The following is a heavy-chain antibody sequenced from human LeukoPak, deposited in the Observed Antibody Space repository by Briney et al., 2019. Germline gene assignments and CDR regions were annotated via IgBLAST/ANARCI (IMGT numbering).Heavy chain of an antibody. J-gene: IGHJ3*02. CDR2: IYYSGST. V-gene: IGHV4-39*06. D-gene: IGHD6-19*01. Sequence: SETLSLTCTVSGGSISSSSYYWGWIRQPPGKGLEWIGSIYYSGSTNYNPSLKSRVTISIDTSKNQFPLNLSSVTAADTAVYYCARDQALGYGWPTVLAIDIWGQGTMVTVSS. CDR3: ARDQALGYGWPTVLAIDI. CDR1: GGSISSSSYY.